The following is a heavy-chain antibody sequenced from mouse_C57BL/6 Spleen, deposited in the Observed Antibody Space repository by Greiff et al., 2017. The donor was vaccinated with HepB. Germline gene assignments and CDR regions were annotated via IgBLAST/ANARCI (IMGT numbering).Heavy chain of an antibody. D-gene: IGHD1-1*01. Sequence: VQLQQSGPELVKPGASVKISCKASGYAFRSSWVNWVKQRPGKGLEWIGRIYPGDGDTNYNGKFKGKATLTADKSSSTAYMQLSSLTSEDSAVYFCARGVLRYYFDYWGQGTTLTVSS. CDR2: IYPGDGDT. V-gene: IGHV1-82*01. CDR1: GYAFRSSW. J-gene: IGHJ2*01. CDR3: ARGVLRYYFDY.